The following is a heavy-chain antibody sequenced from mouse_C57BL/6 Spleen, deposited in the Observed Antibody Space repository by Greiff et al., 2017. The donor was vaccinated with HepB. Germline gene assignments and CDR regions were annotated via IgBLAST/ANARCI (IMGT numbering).Heavy chain of an antibody. CDR2: INPSTGGT. Sequence: VQLEQSGPELVKPGASVKISCKASGYSFTGYYMNWVKQSPEKSLEWIGEINPSTGGTTYNQKFKAKATLTVDKSSSTAYMQLKSLTSEDSAVYYCAREGWAYWGQGTTLTVSS. CDR1: GYSFTGYY. D-gene: IGHD1-1*02. J-gene: IGHJ2*01. CDR3: AREGWAY. V-gene: IGHV1-42*01.